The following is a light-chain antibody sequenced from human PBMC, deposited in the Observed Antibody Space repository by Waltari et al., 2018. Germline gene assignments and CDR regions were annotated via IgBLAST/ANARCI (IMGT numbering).Light chain of an antibody. Sequence: QSALTQPRSVSGSPGQSVTISCTGTSSDVGGYNYVSWYQQHPVKAPNLMIYDVSKRPSEVPDRFSGSKSGNTASLTISGLQAEDEADYYCCSYAGGYSWVFGGGTKLTVL. CDR2: DVS. CDR3: CSYAGGYSWV. J-gene: IGLJ3*02. CDR1: SSDVGGYNY. V-gene: IGLV2-11*01.